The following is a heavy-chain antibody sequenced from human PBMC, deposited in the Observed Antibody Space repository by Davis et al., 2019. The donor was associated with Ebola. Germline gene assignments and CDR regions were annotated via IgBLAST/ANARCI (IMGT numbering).Heavy chain of an antibody. CDR3: ARDLIVYIYGYASPSYYYYYGMDV. V-gene: IGHV4-61*08. J-gene: IGHJ6*02. Sequence: SETLSLTCTVSGGSISSGGYYWSWIRQHPGKGLEWIGYIYYSGSTNYNPSLKSRVTISVDTSKNQFSLKLSSVTAADTAVYYCARDLIVYIYGYASPSYYYYYGMDVWGQGTTVTVSS. CDR2: IYYSGST. D-gene: IGHD5-18*01. CDR1: GGSISSGGYY.